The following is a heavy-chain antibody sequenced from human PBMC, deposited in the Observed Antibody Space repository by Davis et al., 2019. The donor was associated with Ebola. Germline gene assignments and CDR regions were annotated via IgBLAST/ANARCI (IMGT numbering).Heavy chain of an antibody. J-gene: IGHJ4*02. CDR3: ARDHQLLRFLEWSFDY. CDR1: GFTFSSYS. CDR2: ISSSSSYI. Sequence: GESLKISCAASGFTFSSYSMNWVRQAPGKGLEWVSSISSSSSYIYYADSVKGRFTISRDNAKNSLYLQMNSLRAEDTAVYYCARDHQLLRFLEWSFDYWGQGTLVTVSS. D-gene: IGHD3-3*01. V-gene: IGHV3-21*01.